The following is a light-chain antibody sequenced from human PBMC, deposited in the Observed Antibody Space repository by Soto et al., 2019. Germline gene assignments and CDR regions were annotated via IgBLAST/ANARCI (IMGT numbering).Light chain of an antibody. J-gene: IGKJ1*01. Sequence: DIVMTQSPDSLAVSLGERATINCKSSQSVLYSSNNKNYLAWYQQKPGQPPKLLIYWASTRESGVPDRFSGSGSGTEFTLTISSLQPDDFATYYCQQYNSYSPTFGQGTKVDIK. CDR2: WAS. CDR1: QSVLYSSNNKNY. V-gene: IGKV4-1*01. CDR3: QQYNSYSPT.